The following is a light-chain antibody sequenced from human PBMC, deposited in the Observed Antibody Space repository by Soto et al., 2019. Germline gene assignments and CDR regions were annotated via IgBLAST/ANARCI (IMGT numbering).Light chain of an antibody. CDR2: LGS. J-gene: IGKJ2*01. Sequence: EIVMTQSPPSLTVTPGEPASISCRSSQRLLHSNGNNFLDWYLQKPGQSPQLLIYLGSNRASGDPDRVSGSAAGTDFTLKISRVEAEDVGVYYCMQALQTPYTFGQGTKLEIK. CDR3: MQALQTPYT. V-gene: IGKV2-28*01. CDR1: QRLLHSNGNNF.